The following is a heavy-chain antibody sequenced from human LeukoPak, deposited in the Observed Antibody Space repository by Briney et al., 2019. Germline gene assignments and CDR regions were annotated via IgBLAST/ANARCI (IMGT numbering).Heavy chain of an antibody. J-gene: IGHJ4*02. CDR1: GHTFSSYD. D-gene: IGHD6-13*01. CDR3: ARGWYTDGTGHLDY. Sequence: ASVKVSCKASGHTFSSYDINWVRQATGQGLEWMGWINPNSGKTGYAQKFQGRVTLTRSTSMSTVYMELTSLRSEDTAVYYCARGWYTDGTGHLDYWGQGTLVTVSS. CDR2: INPNSGKT. V-gene: IGHV1-8*01.